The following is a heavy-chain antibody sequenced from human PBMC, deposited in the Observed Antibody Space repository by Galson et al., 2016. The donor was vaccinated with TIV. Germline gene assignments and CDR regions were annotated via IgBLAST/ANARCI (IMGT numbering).Heavy chain of an antibody. V-gene: IGHV3-21*01. J-gene: IGHJ4*02. CDR2: ISRGGSNYI. CDR3: TRDGPLFGVEIDY. Sequence: SLRLSCAASGFSFSSYSMNWVRQAPGKGLEWVSSISRGGSNYIYYADSEEGRFIISRDSAKNSLYLQMNSLRAEDTAVYYCTRDGPLFGVEIDYWGQGTLVTGSS. CDR1: GFSFSSYS. D-gene: IGHD3-3*01.